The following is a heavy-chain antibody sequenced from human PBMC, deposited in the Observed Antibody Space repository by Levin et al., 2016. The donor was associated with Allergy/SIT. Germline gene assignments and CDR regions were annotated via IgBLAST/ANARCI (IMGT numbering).Heavy chain of an antibody. J-gene: IGHJ3*01. CDR1: GYTFSSHP. CDR2: SNPYTHKT. V-gene: IGHV1-18*01. D-gene: IGHD2-21*01. Sequence: ASVKVSCKASGYTFSSHPISWVRQAPGQGLQWMGWSNPYTHKTDYARGLQDRITLGTDTSTNTAYMELRNLGHDDTAVYFCARDRLAMTPVINPPAFDLWGQGTSVTVSS. CDR3: ARDRLAMTPVINPPAFDL.